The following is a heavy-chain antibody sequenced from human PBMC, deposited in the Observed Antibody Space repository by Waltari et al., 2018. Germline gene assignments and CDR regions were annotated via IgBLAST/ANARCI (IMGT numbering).Heavy chain of an antibody. CDR2: INHSGST. CDR1: GGSFSGYY. J-gene: IGHJ5*02. V-gene: IGHV4-34*01. CDR3: ARAKELRFLEWLPRGWFDP. Sequence: QVQLQQWGAGLLKPSETLSLTCAVYGGSFSGYYWSWIRQPPGTGLEWIGEINHSGSTNYNPSLKSRVTISVDMSKNQFSLKLSSVTAADTAGYYCARAKELRFLEWLPRGWFDPWGQGTLVTVSS. D-gene: IGHD3-3*01.